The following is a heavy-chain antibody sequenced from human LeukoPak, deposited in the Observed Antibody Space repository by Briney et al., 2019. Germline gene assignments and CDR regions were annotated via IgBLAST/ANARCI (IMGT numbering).Heavy chain of an antibody. J-gene: IGHJ3*02. Sequence: SETLSLTCAVSGYSISSGYYWGWIRQPPGKGLEWIGSIYHSGSTYYNPSLKSRVTISVDTSKNQFSLKLSSVTAADTAVYYCARRPHFTIFGVVQARDDAFDIWGKGTMVTVSS. CDR3: ARRPHFTIFGVVQARDDAFDI. CDR1: GYSISSGYY. D-gene: IGHD3-3*01. V-gene: IGHV4-38-2*01. CDR2: IYHSGST.